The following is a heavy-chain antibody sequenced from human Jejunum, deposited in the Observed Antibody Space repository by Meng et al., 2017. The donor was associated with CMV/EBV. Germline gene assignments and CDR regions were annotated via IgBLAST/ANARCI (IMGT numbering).Heavy chain of an antibody. J-gene: IGHJ4*02. CDR3: ARQPRQKTAISL. Sequence: AASGFRVRDYYMNWIRQTPGKGLEWISYISGGATAIYYADSLKGRFTISRDNGRNTLYLQMDNLRAEDTAVYYCARQPRQKTAISLWGQGTLVTVSS. D-gene: IGHD2-21*02. V-gene: IGHV3-11*01. CDR1: GFRVRDYY. CDR2: ISGGATAI.